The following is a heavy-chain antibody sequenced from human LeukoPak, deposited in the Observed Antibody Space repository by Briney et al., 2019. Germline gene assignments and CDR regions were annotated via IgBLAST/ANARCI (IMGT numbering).Heavy chain of an antibody. CDR2: INSDGSST. J-gene: IGHJ4*02. Sequence: PGGSLRLSCAASGFTFSSHWMHWVRQAPGKGLVWVSRINSDGSSTSYADSVKGRFTISRDNAKNTLYLQMNSLRAGDTAVYYCARDPPPYNWNYYFDYWGQGTLVAVSS. CDR1: GFTFSSHW. V-gene: IGHV3-74*01. CDR3: ARDPPPYNWNYYFDY. D-gene: IGHD1-1*01.